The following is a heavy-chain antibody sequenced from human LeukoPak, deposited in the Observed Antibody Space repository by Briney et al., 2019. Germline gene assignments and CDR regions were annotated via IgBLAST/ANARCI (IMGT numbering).Heavy chain of an antibody. D-gene: IGHD2-2*01. Sequence: ASVKVSCKASGYTLISFGIAWVRQAPGQGLEWMGWINPNSGGTNYAQKFQGRVTMTRDTSISTAYMELSRLRSDDTAVYYCTRAPVPAALHYWGQGTLVTVSS. CDR2: INPNSGGT. V-gene: IGHV1-2*02. CDR3: TRAPVPAALHY. J-gene: IGHJ4*02. CDR1: GYTLISFG.